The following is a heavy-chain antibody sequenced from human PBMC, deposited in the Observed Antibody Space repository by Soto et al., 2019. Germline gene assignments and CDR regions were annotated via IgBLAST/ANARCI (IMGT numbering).Heavy chain of an antibody. CDR3: ARGRYGDY. J-gene: IGHJ4*02. CDR2: ISAHNGNT. CDR1: GYTFTTYG. D-gene: IGHD1-1*01. V-gene: IGHV1-18*01. Sequence: QVHLVQSGAEVKKPGASVKVSCKGSGYTFTTYGITWVRQAPGQGLEWMGWISAHNGNTNYAQKLQGRVTVTRDTSTSTASIELRCLRSDYTPVYQFARGRYGDYWGQGALVTVSS.